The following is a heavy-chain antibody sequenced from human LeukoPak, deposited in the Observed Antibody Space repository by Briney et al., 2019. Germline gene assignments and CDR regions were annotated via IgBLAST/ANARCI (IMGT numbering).Heavy chain of an antibody. CDR1: GGSISSYY. J-gene: IGHJ4*02. CDR2: IYYSGST. V-gene: IGHV4-59*08. Sequence: SETLSLTCTVSGGSISSYYWSWIRQPPGKGLEWIGYIYYSGSTNYNPSLKSRVTISVDTSKNQFSLKLSSVTAADTAVYYCARVPYDSSGYYVDYWGQGTLVTVSS. D-gene: IGHD3-22*01. CDR3: ARVPYDSSGYYVDY.